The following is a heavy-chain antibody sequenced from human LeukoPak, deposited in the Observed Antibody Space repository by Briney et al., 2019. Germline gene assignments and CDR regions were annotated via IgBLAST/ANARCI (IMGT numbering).Heavy chain of an antibody. D-gene: IGHD3-22*01. Sequence: GGSLRLSCAASGFTFRSYVVNWVRQAPGKGLEWVSAISAGGGNTYYADFVEGRFTISRDNSKNTLYLQMNSLRAEDTAVYYCAKDYYDSSGYYYVGGTNWFDPWGQGTLVTVSS. J-gene: IGHJ5*02. CDR1: GFTFRSYV. CDR2: ISAGGGNT. CDR3: AKDYYDSSGYYYVGGTNWFDP. V-gene: IGHV3-23*01.